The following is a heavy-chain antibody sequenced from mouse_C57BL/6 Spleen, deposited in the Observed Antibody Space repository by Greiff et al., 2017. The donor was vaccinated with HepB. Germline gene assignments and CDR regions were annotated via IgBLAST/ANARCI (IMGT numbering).Heavy chain of an antibody. CDR1: GYTFTDYY. J-gene: IGHJ1*03. CDR3: TRGPYYGSSYGYFDV. V-gene: IGHV1-76*01. CDR2: IYPGSGNT. D-gene: IGHD1-1*01. Sequence: VKVVESGAELVRPGASVKLSCKASGYTFTDYYINWVKQRPGQGLEWIARIYPGSGNTYYNEKFKGKATLTAEKSSSTAYMQLSSLTSEDSAVYFCTRGPYYGSSYGYFDVWGTGTTVTVSS.